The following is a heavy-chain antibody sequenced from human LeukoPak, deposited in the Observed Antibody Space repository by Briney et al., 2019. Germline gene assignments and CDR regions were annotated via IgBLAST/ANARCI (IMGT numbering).Heavy chain of an antibody. CDR3: VYSSGWFDY. D-gene: IGHD6-19*01. J-gene: IGHJ4*02. CDR1: GGSISSGTHY. V-gene: IGHV4-31*06. Sequence: SETLSLTCTVSGGSISSGTHYYNWIRQHPGKGLEWIGYIYYTGITSYNPSLKSRVTTSVDTSKHQFSLKLTSVTAMDTAVYYCVYSSGWFDYWGQGTLVTVSS. CDR2: IYYTGIT.